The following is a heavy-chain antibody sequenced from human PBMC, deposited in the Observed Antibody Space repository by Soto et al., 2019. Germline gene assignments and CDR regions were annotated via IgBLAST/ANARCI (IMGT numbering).Heavy chain of an antibody. Sequence: QVQLVESGGGVVQPGRSLRLSCAASGFTFSSYGMHWVRQAPGKGLEWVAVISYDGSNKYYADSVKGRFTISRDNSKNTLYLQMNSLRAEDTAVYYCAKDWDDAFDIWCQGTMVTVSS. J-gene: IGHJ3*02. V-gene: IGHV3-30*18. D-gene: IGHD1-26*01. CDR2: ISYDGSNK. CDR3: AKDWDDAFDI. CDR1: GFTFSSYG.